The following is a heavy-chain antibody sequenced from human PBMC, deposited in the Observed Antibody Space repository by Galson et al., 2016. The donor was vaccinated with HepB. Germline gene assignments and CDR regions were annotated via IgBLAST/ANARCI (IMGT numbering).Heavy chain of an antibody. J-gene: IGHJ4*02. V-gene: IGHV3-13*04. CDR2: IGGAGDT. CDR3: ARAWIHLYDLDY. D-gene: IGHD5-18*01. Sequence: SLRLSCAASGFTFSRYDIHWVRQVTGKGLQWVSAIGGAGDTYYSGSVKGRFTISRDNSKDTLYLQMNSLRAEDTAVYYCARAWIHLYDLDYWGQGALVTVSS. CDR1: GFTFSRYD.